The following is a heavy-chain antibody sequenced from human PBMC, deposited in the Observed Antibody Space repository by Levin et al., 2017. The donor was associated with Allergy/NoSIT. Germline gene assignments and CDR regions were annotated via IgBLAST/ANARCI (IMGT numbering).Heavy chain of an antibody. J-gene: IGHJ3*02. CDR3: ARTRGSTNRIAFDI. CDR1: GFTFSSYS. D-gene: IGHD2-8*01. Sequence: GGSLRLSCAASGFTFSSYSMNWVRQAPGKGLEWVSSISSSSSYIYYADSVKGRFTISRDNAKNSLYLQMNSLRAEDTAVYYCARTRGSTNRIAFDIWGQGTMVTVSS. CDR2: ISSSSSYI. V-gene: IGHV3-21*01.